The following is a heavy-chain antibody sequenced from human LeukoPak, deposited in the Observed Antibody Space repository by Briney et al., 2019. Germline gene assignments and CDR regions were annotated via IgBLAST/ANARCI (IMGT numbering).Heavy chain of an antibody. CDR2: IYYSGST. CDR1: GGSISSSSYY. Sequence: SETMSLTCTVSGGSISSSSYYWGWIRQPPGKGLEWIGSIYYSGSTYYNPSLKSRVTISVDTSKNQFSLKLSSVTAADTAVYYCARGPHSERYFDWFGTYYFDYWGQGTLVTVSS. J-gene: IGHJ4*02. D-gene: IGHD3-9*01. CDR3: ARGPHSERYFDWFGTYYFDY. V-gene: IGHV4-39*01.